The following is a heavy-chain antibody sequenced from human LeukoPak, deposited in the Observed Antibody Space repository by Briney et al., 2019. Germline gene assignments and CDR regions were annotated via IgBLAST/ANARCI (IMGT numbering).Heavy chain of an antibody. CDR1: GGSFSGYY. CDR2: INHSGST. V-gene: IGHV4-34*01. CDR3: ARYGSGGNWFDP. D-gene: IGHD3-10*01. Sequence: SETLSLTCAVYGGSFSGYYWSWIRQPPGKGLEWIGEINHSGSTNYNPSLKSRVTISVDTSKNQFSLKLSSVTAADTAVYYCARYGSGGNWFDPWGQGTLVTASS. J-gene: IGHJ5*02.